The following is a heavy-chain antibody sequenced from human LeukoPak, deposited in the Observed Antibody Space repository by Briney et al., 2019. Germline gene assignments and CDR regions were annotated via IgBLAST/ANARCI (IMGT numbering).Heavy chain of an antibody. CDR3: ARGRALGYSYGFNDFDY. J-gene: IGHJ4*02. Sequence: PGGSLRLSCAASGFTFSSYWMSWVRQAPGKGLEWVSSISIGSTYIYYADSVKGRFTISRDNSKNTLYLQMNSLRAEDTAVYYCARGRALGYSYGFNDFDYWGQGTLVTVSS. CDR2: ISIGSTYI. D-gene: IGHD5-18*01. CDR1: GFTFSSYW. V-gene: IGHV3-21*04.